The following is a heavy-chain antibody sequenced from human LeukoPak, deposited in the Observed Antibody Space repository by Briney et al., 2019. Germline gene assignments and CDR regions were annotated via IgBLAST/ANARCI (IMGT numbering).Heavy chain of an antibody. CDR2: IYPGDSDI. Sequence: GESLKISCKGSGYSFTSYWIGWVRQMPGKGLEWMGIIYPGDSDIRYSPSFQGQVTISVDKSISTAYLQWSSLKASDTAMYYCARLPLNYPRASPLGYWGQGTLVTVSS. D-gene: IGHD1-7*01. CDR3: ARLPLNYPRASPLGY. CDR1: GYSFTSYW. V-gene: IGHV5-51*01. J-gene: IGHJ4*02.